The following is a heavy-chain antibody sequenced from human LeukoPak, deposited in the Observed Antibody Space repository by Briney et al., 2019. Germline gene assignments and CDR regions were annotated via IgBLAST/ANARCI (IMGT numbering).Heavy chain of an antibody. J-gene: IGHJ4*02. CDR3: AINWYRGEYFDY. D-gene: IGHD1-1*01. V-gene: IGHV1-8*01. Sequence: GASVKVSCKASGYTFTSYDINWVRQATGQGLEWMGWMNPNSGNTGYAQKFQGRVTMTRNTSISTAYMELSSLRSEDTAVYYCAINWYRGEYFDYWGQGTLVTVSS. CDR1: GYTFTSYD. CDR2: MNPNSGNT.